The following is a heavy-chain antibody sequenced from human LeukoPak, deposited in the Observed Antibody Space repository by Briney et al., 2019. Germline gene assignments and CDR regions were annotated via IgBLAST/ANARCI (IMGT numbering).Heavy chain of an antibody. Sequence: PGRSLRLSCAASGFTFSSYGMHWVRQAPGKGLEWVAAISYDGSNKYYADSVKGRFTISRDNAKNSLYLQMNSLRAEDTAVYYCTRDSSRTDYWGQGTLVTVSS. J-gene: IGHJ4*02. CDR3: TRDSSRTDY. V-gene: IGHV3-30*03. CDR1: GFTFSSYG. CDR2: ISYDGSNK. D-gene: IGHD6-13*01.